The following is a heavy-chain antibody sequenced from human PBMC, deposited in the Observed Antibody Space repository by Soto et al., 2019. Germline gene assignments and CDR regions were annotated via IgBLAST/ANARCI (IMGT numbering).Heavy chain of an antibody. CDR2: ISGSGGST. CDR3: AKGTWVAAAGTNFDY. D-gene: IGHD6-13*01. V-gene: IGHV3-23*01. CDR1: VFTFSSYA. Sequence: GGSLRLSCAASVFTFSSYAMSWVRQAPGKGLEWVSAISGSGGSTYYADSVKGRFTISRDNSKNTLYLQMNSLRAEDTAVYYCAKGTWVAAAGTNFDYWGQGTLVTVSS. J-gene: IGHJ4*02.